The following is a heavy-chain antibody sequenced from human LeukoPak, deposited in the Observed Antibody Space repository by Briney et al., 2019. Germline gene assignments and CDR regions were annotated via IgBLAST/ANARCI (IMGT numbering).Heavy chain of an antibody. V-gene: IGHV4-59*01. Sequence: PSETLSLTGSVSGGSISSYYWIWMGPPPGKGLEGMGYIHYGGSNNQHPSLKSRVTITVDTSKNQFSLKLSSVAVADTGVYYCARDGHYGYYGMDVWGQGTTVTVSS. D-gene: IGHD3-10*01. CDR3: ARDGHYGYYGMDV. CDR1: GGSISSYY. J-gene: IGHJ6*02. CDR2: IHYGGSN.